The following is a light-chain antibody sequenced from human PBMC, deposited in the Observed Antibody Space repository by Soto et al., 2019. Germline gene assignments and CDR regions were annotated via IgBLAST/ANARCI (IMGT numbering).Light chain of an antibody. V-gene: IGKV3-20*01. CDR2: ETS. J-gene: IGKJ4*01. CDR3: QQYGSYPLT. CDR1: QSVDSSY. Sequence: EVVLTQSPGALSLSPGERATLSCRASQSVDSSYFAWYQQRPGQAPRLLIYETSSRATGIPDRFSGSGSGTDFTLTVSRLEPEDFGVYFCQQYGSYPLTFGGGTKVEIK.